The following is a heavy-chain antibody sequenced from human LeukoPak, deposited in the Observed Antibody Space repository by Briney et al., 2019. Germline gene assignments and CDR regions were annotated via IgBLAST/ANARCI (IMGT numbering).Heavy chain of an antibody. CDR3: ARYMTAVVVTAIQRGDDAFDI. CDR2: IIPIFGTA. D-gene: IGHD2-21*02. V-gene: IGHV1-69*06. Sequence: SVKVSCKASGGTFSSYAISWVRQAPGQGLEWMGGIIPIFGTANYAQKFQGRVTITADKSTSTASMELSSLRSEDTDVYYCARYMTAVVVTAIQRGDDAFDIWGQGTMVTVSS. J-gene: IGHJ3*02. CDR1: GGTFSSYA.